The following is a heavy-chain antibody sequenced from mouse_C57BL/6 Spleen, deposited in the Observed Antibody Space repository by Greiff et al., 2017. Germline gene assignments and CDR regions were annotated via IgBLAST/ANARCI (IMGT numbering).Heavy chain of an antibody. V-gene: IGHV1-39*01. CDR3: ARDGESLYDGYDYYAMDY. D-gene: IGHD2-3*01. J-gene: IGHJ4*01. Sequence: VQLQQSGPELVKPGASVKISCKASGYSFTDYNMNWVKQSNGKSLEWIGVINPNYGTTSYNQKFKGKATLTVDQSSSKASMQLNSLTSEDSAVYYWARDGESLYDGYDYYAMDYWGQGTSVTVSS. CDR2: INPNYGTT. CDR1: GYSFTDYN.